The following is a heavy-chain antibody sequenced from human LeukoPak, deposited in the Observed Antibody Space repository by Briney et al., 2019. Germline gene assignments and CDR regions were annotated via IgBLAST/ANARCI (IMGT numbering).Heavy chain of an antibody. V-gene: IGHV5-51*01. CDR2: INPGDSDT. Sequence: GESLKISCKGSGYSFTSYWIGWVRQMPGKGLEWMGIINPGDSDTRYSPSFQGQVTISADKSISTAYLQWSSLKASDTAMCYCAIQSGGYSTSWYVIDYWGQGTLVTVSS. D-gene: IGHD6-13*01. CDR1: GYSFTSYW. CDR3: AIQSGGYSTSWYVIDY. J-gene: IGHJ4*02.